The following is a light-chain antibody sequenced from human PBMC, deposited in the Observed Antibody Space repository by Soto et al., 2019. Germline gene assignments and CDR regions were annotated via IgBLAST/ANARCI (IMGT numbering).Light chain of an antibody. J-gene: IGKJ4*01. CDR3: QQYGSSVT. CDR1: QNVNSN. V-gene: IGKV3-15*01. CDR2: GAS. Sequence: EIVMTQSPATLSVSPGERATLSCRASQNVNSNLAWYQQKPGQAPRLLIYGASTRDTGVPARFSGSGSGTEFTLTISSLQPEDFAIYYCQQYGSSVTFGGGTKVDIK.